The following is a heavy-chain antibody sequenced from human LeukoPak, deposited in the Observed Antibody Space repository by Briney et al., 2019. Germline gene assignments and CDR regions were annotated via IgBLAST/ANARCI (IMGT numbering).Heavy chain of an antibody. Sequence: PSETLSLTCTVSGGSINSYYWSWIRQPPGKGLEWIGYIYYSGGTNYNPSLKSRVTISVDTSKNQFSLKLRSVTAADTAVYYCARLEMPGYSSSWYRDWGQGTLVTVSS. CDR1: GGSINSYY. CDR3: ARLEMPGYSSSWYRD. V-gene: IGHV4-59*01. CDR2: IYYSGGT. D-gene: IGHD6-13*01. J-gene: IGHJ4*02.